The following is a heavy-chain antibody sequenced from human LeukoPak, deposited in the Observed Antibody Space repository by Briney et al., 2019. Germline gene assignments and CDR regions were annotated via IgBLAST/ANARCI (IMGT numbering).Heavy chain of an antibody. J-gene: IGHJ6*02. CDR1: GFTVSSNY. Sequence: GGSLRLSCAASGFTVSSNYMSWVRQAPGKGLEWVSVIYSGGSTYYADSVKGRFTISRHNSKNTLYLQMNSLRAEDTVVYYCASASRAVFYYYYGMDVWGQGTTVTVSS. CDR2: IYSGGST. V-gene: IGHV3-53*04. D-gene: IGHD1-14*01. CDR3: ASASRAVFYYYYGMDV.